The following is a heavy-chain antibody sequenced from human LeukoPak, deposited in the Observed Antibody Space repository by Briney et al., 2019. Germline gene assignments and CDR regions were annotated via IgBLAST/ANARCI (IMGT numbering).Heavy chain of an antibody. CDR3: AKDRRGSCNAGSCYCCDY. D-gene: IGHD2-15*01. J-gene: IGHJ4*02. CDR2: ISSSSSTI. V-gene: IGHV3-48*01. Sequence: PGGSLRLSCAASGFTFSSYSMNWVRQAPGKGLEWVSYISSSSSTIYYADSVKGRFTISRDNAKNSLYLQMNSLRAEDTAVYYCAKDRRGSCNAGSCYCCDYWGRGALVTVSS. CDR1: GFTFSSYS.